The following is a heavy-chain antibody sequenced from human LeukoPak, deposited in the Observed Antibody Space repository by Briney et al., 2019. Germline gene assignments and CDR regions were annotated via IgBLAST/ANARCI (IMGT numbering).Heavy chain of an antibody. D-gene: IGHD3-10*01. V-gene: IGHV3-53*01. CDR3: ARGDSGSGQHFDY. CDR2: IYSGGVT. J-gene: IGHJ4*02. CDR1: GFTVSSSF. Sequence: GGSLRLSCAASGFTVSSSFMSWVRQAPGKGLEWVSIIYSGGVTYYADSVEGRFTVSRDNSKNTLYLQMNSLTAEDTAVYYCARGDSGSGQHFDYWGQGTLVTVSS.